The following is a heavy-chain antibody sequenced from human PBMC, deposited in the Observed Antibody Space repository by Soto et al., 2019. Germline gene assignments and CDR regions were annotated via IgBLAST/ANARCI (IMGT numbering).Heavy chain of an antibody. CDR3: AREGYCSGGSCPPLNYYYYGMDV. Sequence: ASVKVSCKASGYTFTSYGISWVRQAPGQGLEWMGWISAYNGNTNYAQKLQGRVTMTTDTSTSTAYMELRSLRSDDAAVYYCAREGYCSGGSCPPLNYYYYGMDVWGQGTTVTVSS. D-gene: IGHD2-15*01. CDR2: ISAYNGNT. J-gene: IGHJ6*02. CDR1: GYTFTSYG. V-gene: IGHV1-18*04.